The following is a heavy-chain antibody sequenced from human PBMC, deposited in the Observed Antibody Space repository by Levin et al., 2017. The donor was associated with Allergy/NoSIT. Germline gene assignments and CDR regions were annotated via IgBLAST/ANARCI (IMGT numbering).Heavy chain of an antibody. D-gene: IGHD5-12*01. CDR3: ARQESVRGYSGYVGWFDP. V-gene: IGHV4-39*01. Sequence: SETLSLTCTVSGGSISSSSYYWGWIRQPPGKGLEWIGSIYYSGSTYYNPSLKSRVTISVDTSKNQFSLKLSSVTAADTAVYYCARQESVRGYSGYVGWFDPWGQGTLVTVSS. CDR1: GGSISSSSYY. J-gene: IGHJ5*02. CDR2: IYYSGST.